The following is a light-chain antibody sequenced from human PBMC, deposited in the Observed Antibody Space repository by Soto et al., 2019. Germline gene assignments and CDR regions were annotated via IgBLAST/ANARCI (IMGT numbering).Light chain of an antibody. CDR1: SSDFGGYNY. V-gene: IGLV2-14*01. J-gene: IGLJ1*01. Sequence: QSALTQPAFVSGSPGQSITSSCTGTSSDFGGYNYVSWYQHTPGKAPKLMISEVSNRPSGVSNRLSGSKSGNTASLTISGLQAADEADYYCSSYTSNSTRVFGTGTKLTVL. CDR3: SSYTSNSTRV. CDR2: EVS.